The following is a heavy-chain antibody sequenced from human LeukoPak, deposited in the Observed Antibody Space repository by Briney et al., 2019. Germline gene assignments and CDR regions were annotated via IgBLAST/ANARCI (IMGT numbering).Heavy chain of an antibody. CDR1: GFTFSSYW. Sequence: GGSLRLSCAASGFTFSSYWMSWVRQAPGRGLEWVANIKQDGSEKYYVDSVKGRFTISRDNAKNSLYLQMNSLRAEDTAVYYCARDRSCSGGSCFDYWGQGTLVTVSS. D-gene: IGHD2-15*01. CDR2: IKQDGSEK. CDR3: ARDRSCSGGSCFDY. V-gene: IGHV3-7*01. J-gene: IGHJ4*02.